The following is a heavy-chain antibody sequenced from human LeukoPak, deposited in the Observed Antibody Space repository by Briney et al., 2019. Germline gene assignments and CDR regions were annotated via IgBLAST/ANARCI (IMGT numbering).Heavy chain of an antibody. CDR1: GGSISSFY. CDR2: IYYSGNT. D-gene: IGHD2-2*02. V-gene: IGHV4-59*01. J-gene: IGHJ5*02. CDR3: ARVQIVSPTIRFDP. Sequence: ETLSLTCTVSGGSISSFYWSWIRQAPGKGLEWIGYIYYSGNTNYNPSLKSRVTISVDTSKNQFSLKLSSVTAADTAVYYCARVQIVSPTIRFDPWGQGTLVAVSS.